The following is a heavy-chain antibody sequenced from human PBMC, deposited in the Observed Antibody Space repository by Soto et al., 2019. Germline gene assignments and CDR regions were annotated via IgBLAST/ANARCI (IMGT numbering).Heavy chain of an antibody. CDR3: GRGGGADSFDY. D-gene: IGHD1-26*01. CDR1: VASVLIWKDA. CDR2: INHLETT. Sequence: PSYSLSLRSALCVASVLIWKDAVSWSRQTPGKGLEWIAYINHLETTSYTPSFESRLTLSIGRAKNLLSLNLNSMSAADRFVYFSGRGGGADSFDYWGQGILVTRYS. J-gene: IGHJ4*02. V-gene: IGHV4-30-2*01.